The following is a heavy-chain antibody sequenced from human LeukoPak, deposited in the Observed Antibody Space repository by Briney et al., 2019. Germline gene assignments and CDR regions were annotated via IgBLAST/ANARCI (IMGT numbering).Heavy chain of an antibody. D-gene: IGHD3-3*01. J-gene: IGHJ5*02. Sequence: QPGGSLRLSCAASGFTFSSYWMSWVRQAPGRGLEWLVNIKQDGREKHYVDSVKGRFTISRDNAKNSLYLQMNSLRAEDTALYYCARDLYDSWREKNWFDPWGQGTLVTVSS. CDR2: IKQDGREK. CDR1: GFTFSSYW. CDR3: ARDLYDSWREKNWFDP. V-gene: IGHV3-7*01.